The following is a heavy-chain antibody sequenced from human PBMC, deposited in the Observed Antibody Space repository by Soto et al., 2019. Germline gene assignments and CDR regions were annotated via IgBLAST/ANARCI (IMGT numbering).Heavy chain of an antibody. Sequence: QVQLVQAGAEVREPGASVKVSCKTAGYSFTSLDINWVRQTAGQGLEWMGWMQPSTGRTGYAQKLLGRVGLTGDPSVNLAYIVVTTLTSDDTAFYSWARGVSAGVDCWGEGTLVTVSA. CDR3: ARGVSAGVDC. CDR2: MQPSTGRT. D-gene: IGHD1-26*01. J-gene: IGHJ4*02. V-gene: IGHV1-8*01. CDR1: GYSFTSLD.